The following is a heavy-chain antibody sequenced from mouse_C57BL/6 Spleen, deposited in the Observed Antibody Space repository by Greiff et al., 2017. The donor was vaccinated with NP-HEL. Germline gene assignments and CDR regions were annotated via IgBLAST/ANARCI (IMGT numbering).Heavy chain of an antibody. J-gene: IGHJ2*01. Sequence: VQLQQSGAELVKPGASVKISCKASGYAFSSYWMNWVKQRPGKGLEWIGQIYPGDGDTNYNGKFKGKATLTADKSSSTAYMQLSSLTSEDSAVYFCARSGGSSYDFDYWGQGTTLTVSS. CDR3: ARSGGSSYDFDY. CDR1: GYAFSSYW. CDR2: IYPGDGDT. D-gene: IGHD1-1*01. V-gene: IGHV1-80*01.